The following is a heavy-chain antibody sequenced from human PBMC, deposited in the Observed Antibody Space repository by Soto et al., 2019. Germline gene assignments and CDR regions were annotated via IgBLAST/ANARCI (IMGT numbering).Heavy chain of an antibody. Sequence: PSETLSLTCTVSGGSISSSSYYWGWIRQPPGKGLEWIGSIYYSGSTNYNPSLKSRVTISVDTSKNQFSLKLSSVTAADTAVYYCARGVSVFGSSWYGELDPWGQGTLVTVSS. CDR2: IYYSGST. CDR1: GGSISSSSYY. CDR3: ARGVSVFGSSWYGELDP. V-gene: IGHV4-39*07. J-gene: IGHJ5*02. D-gene: IGHD6-13*01.